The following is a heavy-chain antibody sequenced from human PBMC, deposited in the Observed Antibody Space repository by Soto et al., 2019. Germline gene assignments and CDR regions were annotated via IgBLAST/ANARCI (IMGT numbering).Heavy chain of an antibody. V-gene: IGHV3-23*01. CDR3: AKGFWSAFGLDV. CDR2: ISGSGGST. CDR1: GFTFSTNA. Sequence: EVQLLESGGGLVQPGGSLRLSCAASGFTFSTNAMSWVRQAPGKGLEWVSGISGSGGSTYYADSVKGRFTISRDNSKNTVYLQMNSLTAEDTAVYYCAKGFWSAFGLDVWGQGTTVTVSS. J-gene: IGHJ6*02. D-gene: IGHD3-3*01.